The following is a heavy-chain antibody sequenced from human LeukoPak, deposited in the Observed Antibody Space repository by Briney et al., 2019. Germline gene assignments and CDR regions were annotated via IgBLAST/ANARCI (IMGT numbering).Heavy chain of an antibody. J-gene: IGHJ4*02. CDR2: ISSSSSTI. CDR3: ARVCGYDSSGYYTDY. Sequence: GGSLRLSCAASGFTFSSYSMNWVRQAPGKGLEWVSYISSSSSTIYYADSVKGRFTISRDNSKNTLYLQMNSLRAEDTAVYYCARVCGYDSSGYYTDYWGQGTLVTVPS. CDR1: GFTFSSYS. D-gene: IGHD3-22*01. V-gene: IGHV3-48*01.